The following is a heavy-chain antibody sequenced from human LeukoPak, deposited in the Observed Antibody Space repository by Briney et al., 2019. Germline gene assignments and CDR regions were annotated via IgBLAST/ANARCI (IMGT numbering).Heavy chain of an antibody. CDR1: GFSFTNYW. CDR2: VYPSDSNT. V-gene: IGHV5-51*01. CDR3: ARRRAVAGIYFFDH. D-gene: IGHD6-19*01. Sequence: GASLKISCKGSGFSFTNYWIGWVRQMPGKGLEWMGIVYPSDSNTRYSPSFQGQVTISADKSISTAYLQWSSLKASDTAMYYCARRRAVAGIYFFDHWGQGTLVTVSS. J-gene: IGHJ4*02.